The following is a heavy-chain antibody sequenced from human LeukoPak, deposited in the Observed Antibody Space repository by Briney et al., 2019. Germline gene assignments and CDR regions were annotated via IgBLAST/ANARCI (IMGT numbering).Heavy chain of an antibody. J-gene: IGHJ4*02. V-gene: IGHV3-48*03. CDR1: GFTFSSYN. CDR2: ISSSGRII. CDR3: AREIGAYGY. D-gene: IGHD3-3*01. Sequence: GGSLRLSCAASGFTFSSYNMNWVRQAPGKGLEWISYISSSGRIIYYAESVKGRFTISRDNAMNSLYLQMNSLRAEDTAVYYCAREIGAYGYWGQGTPVTVSS.